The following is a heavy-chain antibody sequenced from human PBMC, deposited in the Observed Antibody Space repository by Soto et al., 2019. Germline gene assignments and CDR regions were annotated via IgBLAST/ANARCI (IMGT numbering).Heavy chain of an antibody. CDR1: GFTFDDYA. V-gene: IGHV3-9*01. D-gene: IGHD1-26*01. J-gene: IGHJ6*01. Sequence: GGSLRLSCAASGFTFDDYAMHWVRQAPGKGLEWVSTISWNSGSVAYADSVKGRFTISRDNAKNSLYLQMNSLKAEETALYCCAKEGSGSYRYGMDVWGQGTTVTVSS. CDR2: ISWNSGSV. CDR3: AKEGSGSYRYGMDV.